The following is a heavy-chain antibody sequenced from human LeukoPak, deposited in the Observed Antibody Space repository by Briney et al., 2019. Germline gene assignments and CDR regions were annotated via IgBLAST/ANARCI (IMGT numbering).Heavy chain of an antibody. Sequence: ASVKVSCKASGYTFTSYDINWVRQATGQGLEWMGWMNPNSGNTGHAQKFQGRVTMTRNTSISTAYMELSRLRSDDTAVYYCARSPTAAGLDYWGQGTLVTVSS. V-gene: IGHV1-8*01. J-gene: IGHJ4*02. D-gene: IGHD6-13*01. CDR3: ARSPTAAGLDY. CDR1: GYTFTSYD. CDR2: MNPNSGNT.